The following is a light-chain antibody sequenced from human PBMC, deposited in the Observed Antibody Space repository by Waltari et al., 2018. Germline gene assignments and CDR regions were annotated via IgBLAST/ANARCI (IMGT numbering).Light chain of an antibody. V-gene: IGLV2-8*01. CDR3: SSYAGSNNIL. Sequence: QSALTQPPSASGSPGQSVTISCTGTSSAIGGYNFASWYQHHPGRAPKLMIYDVSKRPSGVPDRFSGSKSGNTASLTVSGLQAEDEADYYCSSYAGSNNILFGGGTKLTVL. CDR1: SSAIGGYNF. J-gene: IGLJ2*01. CDR2: DVS.